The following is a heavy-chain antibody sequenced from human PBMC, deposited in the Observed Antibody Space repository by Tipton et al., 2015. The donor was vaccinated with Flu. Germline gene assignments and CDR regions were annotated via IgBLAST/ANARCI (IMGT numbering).Heavy chain of an antibody. J-gene: IGHJ1*01. D-gene: IGHD4-23*01. CDR3: ASEGDMYGGPAEYFQH. V-gene: IGHV1-69*09. CDR1: GGTFSSYA. CDR2: IIPILGIA. Sequence: QLVQSGAEVKKPGSSGKVSCKASGGTFSSYAISWVRQAPGQGLEWMGRIIPILGIANYAQKFQGRVTITADKSTSAAYMELSSLRSEDTAVYYCASEGDMYGGPAEYFQHWGQGTLVTVSS.